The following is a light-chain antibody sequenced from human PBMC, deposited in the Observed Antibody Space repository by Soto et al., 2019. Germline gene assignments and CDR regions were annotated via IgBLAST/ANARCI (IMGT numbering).Light chain of an antibody. CDR2: EVS. J-gene: IGLJ1*01. Sequence: LAXPASVSGAPGQSITISCTGTSSDVGSYNYVSWYQQHPGKAPKLMIYEVSDRPSGISSRFSGSKSGNTASLTISGLQTEDEADYYCSSYTSSSTLFGTGTKVTVL. V-gene: IGLV2-14*01. CDR3: SSYTSSSTL. CDR1: SSDVGSYNY.